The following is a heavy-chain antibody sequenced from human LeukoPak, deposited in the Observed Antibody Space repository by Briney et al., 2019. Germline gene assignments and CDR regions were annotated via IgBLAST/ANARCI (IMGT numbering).Heavy chain of an antibody. Sequence: ASVKVSCKASGYTFTSYYMHWVRQAPGQGLEWMGIINPSGGSTSYAQKFQGRVTMTRDTSTSTVYMELSSLRSEDTAVYYCARAYSSSLNYYYYGMDVWGQGTTVTVSS. CDR3: ARAYSSSLNYYYYGMDV. V-gene: IGHV1-46*01. CDR2: INPSGGST. D-gene: IGHD6-6*01. CDR1: GYTFTSYY. J-gene: IGHJ6*02.